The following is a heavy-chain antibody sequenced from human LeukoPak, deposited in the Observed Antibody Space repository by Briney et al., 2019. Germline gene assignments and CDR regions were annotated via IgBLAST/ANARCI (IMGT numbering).Heavy chain of an antibody. D-gene: IGHD3-22*01. CDR3: AKRGVVIRVILVGFHKEAYYFDS. J-gene: IGHJ4*02. CDR2: ISDRGSRT. Sequence: GGSLRLSCAVSGITLSDYGMSWVRQAPGKGLEWVAGISDRGSRTNYADSVKGRFTISTDHPKNTLYLQMNNLRAEDTAVYFCAKRGVVIRVILVGFHKEAYYFDSWGQGALVTVSS. CDR1: GITLSDYG. V-gene: IGHV3-23*01.